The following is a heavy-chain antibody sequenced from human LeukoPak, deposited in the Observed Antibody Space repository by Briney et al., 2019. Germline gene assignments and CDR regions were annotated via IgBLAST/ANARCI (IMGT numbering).Heavy chain of an antibody. D-gene: IGHD3-22*01. CDR3: VTYYFDSSGPKKNY. CDR1: GGSFSGYY. CDR2: INHSGST. J-gene: IGHJ4*02. Sequence: SETLSLTCAVYGGSFSGYYWSWIRQPPGKGLEWLGEINHSGSTNYNPSLKSRVTISVDTSKKQFSLKLSSVTAADTAVYYCVTYYFDSSGPKKNYWGQGTLVTVSS. V-gene: IGHV4-34*01.